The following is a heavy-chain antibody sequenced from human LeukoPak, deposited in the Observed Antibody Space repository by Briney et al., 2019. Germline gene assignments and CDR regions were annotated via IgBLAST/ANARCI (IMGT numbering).Heavy chain of an antibody. CDR2: ISSSSSYV. Sequence: GGSLRLSCAASGFTFSSYSMNWVRQAPGKGLEWVSSISSSSSYVYYADSVKGRFTISRDNAKNSLYLQMNSLRAEDTAVYYCARGRYDFWSGYYTFDYWGQGTLVTVSS. V-gene: IGHV3-21*01. J-gene: IGHJ4*02. CDR3: ARGRYDFWSGYYTFDY. D-gene: IGHD3-3*01. CDR1: GFTFSSYS.